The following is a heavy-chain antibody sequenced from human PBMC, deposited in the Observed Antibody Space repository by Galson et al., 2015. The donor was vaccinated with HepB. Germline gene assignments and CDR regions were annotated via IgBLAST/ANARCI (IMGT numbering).Heavy chain of an antibody. J-gene: IGHJ4*02. CDR3: VRDWYGSGGY. V-gene: IGHV1-2*06. D-gene: IGHD3-10*01. CDR1: GYAFTGFH. CDR2: TDPTSGDT. Sequence: SVKVSCKASGYAFTGFHMHWVRQAPGQGLEWMGRTDPTSGDTKYAQKFLGRVTMTRDTSISTAYMELRRLRSDDTAVCYCVRDWYGSGGYWGQGTLVTVSS.